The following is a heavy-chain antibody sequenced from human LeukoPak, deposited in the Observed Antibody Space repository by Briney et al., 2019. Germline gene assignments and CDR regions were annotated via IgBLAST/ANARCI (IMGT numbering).Heavy chain of an antibody. V-gene: IGHV4-39*02. D-gene: IGHD4-23*01. J-gene: IGHJ1*01. Sequence: PSGTLSLTCRVSGDSVSSTASYWGWIRQPPGKGLEWIASNLYSVKSYYNPSFNSRVSISVDTSRNRLSLSLTSVNAADTAVYSCARLRDARWLLEHWGQGTLVTVSS. CDR1: GDSVSSTASY. CDR3: ARLRDARWLLEH. CDR2: NLYSVKS.